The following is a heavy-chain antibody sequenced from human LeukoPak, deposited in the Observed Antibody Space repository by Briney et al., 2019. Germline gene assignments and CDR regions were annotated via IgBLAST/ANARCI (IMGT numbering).Heavy chain of an antibody. D-gene: IGHD3-10*01. CDR3: AKGNVLLWFGELLFSPLGMDV. CDR1: GFTFSSYA. J-gene: IGHJ6*02. V-gene: IGHV3-23*01. Sequence: PGGSLRLSCAASGFTFSSYAMSWVRQAPGKGLEWVSAISGSGGSTYYADSVKGRFTISRDNSKNTLYLQMNSLRAEDTAVYYCAKGNVLLWFGELLFSPLGMDVWGQGTTVTVSS. CDR2: ISGSGGST.